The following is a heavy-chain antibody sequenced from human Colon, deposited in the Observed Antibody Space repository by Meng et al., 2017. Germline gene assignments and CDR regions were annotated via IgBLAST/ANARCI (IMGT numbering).Heavy chain of an antibody. CDR3: ANAPNLATALDS. J-gene: IGHJ4*02. D-gene: IGHD2-21*02. CDR1: GFTFSSYG. Sequence: QVQLVESGGGVVQPGRSLRLACAASGFTFSSYGMHWVRQAPGKGLEWVAVISYDGSDKYYADSVKGRFTISRDNSKNTLYLQMNSLRAEDTAIYYCANAPNLATALDSWGQGTLVTVSS. V-gene: IGHV3-30*18. CDR2: ISYDGSDK.